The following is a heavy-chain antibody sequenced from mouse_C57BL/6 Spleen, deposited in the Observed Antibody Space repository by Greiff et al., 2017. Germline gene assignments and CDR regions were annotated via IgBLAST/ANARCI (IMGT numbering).Heavy chain of an antibody. CDR3: ARCGLYGSSCYAMDY. Sequence: EVQLQQSGPELVKPGASVKISCKASGYSFTDYNMNWVKQSNGKSLEWIGVINPNYGTTSYNQKFKGKATMTVDQSSSTAYMQLNSLPSEDSAVYYCARCGLYGSSCYAMDYWGQGTSVTVSS. D-gene: IGHD1-1*01. CDR2: INPNYGTT. V-gene: IGHV1-39*01. J-gene: IGHJ4*01. CDR1: GYSFTDYN.